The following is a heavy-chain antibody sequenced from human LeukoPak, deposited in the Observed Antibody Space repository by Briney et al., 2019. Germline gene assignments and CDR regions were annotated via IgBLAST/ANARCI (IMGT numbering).Heavy chain of an antibody. Sequence: GGSLRLSCAASGFTFSSYWMSWVRQAPGKGLEWVANIKQDGSEKYYVDSVKGRFTISRDNAKNSLYLQMNSLRAEDTAVYYCARAPSDPGIAAAGRSYYGMDVWGQGTTVTVSS. V-gene: IGHV3-7*04. CDR1: GFTFSSYW. D-gene: IGHD6-13*01. CDR3: ARAPSDPGIAAAGRSYYGMDV. CDR2: IKQDGSEK. J-gene: IGHJ6*02.